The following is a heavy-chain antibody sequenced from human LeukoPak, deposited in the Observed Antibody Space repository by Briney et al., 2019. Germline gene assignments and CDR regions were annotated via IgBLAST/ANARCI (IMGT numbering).Heavy chain of an antibody. CDR1: GYTFTSYY. D-gene: IGHD3-16*01. CDR3: ARRGLWGVGRVGDEWLFSFDP. V-gene: IGHV1-46*01. J-gene: IGHJ5*02. Sequence: GASVKVSCKASGYTFTSYYMHWVRQAPGQGLEWMGIINPSGGSTSYAQKFQGRVTMTRDTSTSTVYMELSSLRSEDTAVYYCARRGLWGVGRVGDEWLFSFDPGAREPWSPSPQ. CDR2: INPSGGST.